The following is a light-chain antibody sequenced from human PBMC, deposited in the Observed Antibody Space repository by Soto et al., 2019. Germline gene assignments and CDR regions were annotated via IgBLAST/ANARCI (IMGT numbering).Light chain of an antibody. V-gene: IGLV2-14*01. J-gene: IGLJ1*01. CDR2: EVS. CDR1: SSDVGGYNF. Sequence: QSALTQPASVSGSPGQSITISCTGTSSDVGGYNFVSWYQQHPGKATKLMIYEVSNRPSGVSDRFSGSKSGNTASLTISGLQAEDEADYYCSSYTSNRGVFGTGTKLTVL. CDR3: SSYTSNRGV.